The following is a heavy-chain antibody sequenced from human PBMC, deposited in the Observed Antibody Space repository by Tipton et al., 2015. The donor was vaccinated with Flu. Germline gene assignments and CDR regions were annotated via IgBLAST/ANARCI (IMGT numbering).Heavy chain of an antibody. CDR3: ARASFYGSGTLHGMDV. V-gene: IGHV4-4*07. J-gene: IGHJ6*02. CDR2: IYTSGST. D-gene: IGHD3-10*01. Sequence: TLSLTCTVSGGSICSYYWSWIRQPAGKGLEWIGRIYTSGSTNYNPSLKSRVTMSVDTSKNQFSLKLSSVTAADTAVYYCARASFYGSGTLHGMDVWGQGTTVTVSS. CDR1: GGSICSYY.